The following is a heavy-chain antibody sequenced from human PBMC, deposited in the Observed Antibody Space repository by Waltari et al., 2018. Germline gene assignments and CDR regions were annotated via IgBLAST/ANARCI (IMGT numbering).Heavy chain of an antibody. D-gene: IGHD3-10*01. CDR2: IKQDGSEK. J-gene: IGHJ3*02. CDR3: AKSGRSPWAFDI. V-gene: IGHV3-7*01. Sequence: EVQLVESGGGLVQPGGSLRLHCAASGFTFSSFWMSWVRQAPGKVLEWVANIKQDGSEKYYVYSVKGRFTISRDNAKNSLYLQMNSLRAEDTAVYYCAKSGRSPWAFDIWGQGTMVTVSS. CDR1: GFTFSSFW.